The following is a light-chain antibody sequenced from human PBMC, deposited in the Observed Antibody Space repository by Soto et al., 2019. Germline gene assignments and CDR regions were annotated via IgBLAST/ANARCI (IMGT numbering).Light chain of an antibody. V-gene: IGKV3-15*01. J-gene: IGKJ5*01. CDR1: QSVSSN. Sequence: EIVMTQSPATLSVSPGERATLSCRASQSVSSNLAWYQQKPGQAPRLLIYGPSTRATGIPARFSGSGSGTEFTLTISSLQSEDFAIYYCQQYNNWITFDQGTRLEIK. CDR3: QQYNNWIT. CDR2: GPS.